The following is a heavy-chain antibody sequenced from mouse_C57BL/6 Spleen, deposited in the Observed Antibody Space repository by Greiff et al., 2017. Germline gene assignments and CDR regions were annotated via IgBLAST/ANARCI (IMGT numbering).Heavy chain of an antibody. Sequence: EVMVVESGGDLVKPGGSLKLSCAASGFTFSNYGMSWVRQTPDKRLGWVATISSCGSYTYYPDGVKGRFTISSDNAKNTLYLPMSGLKSEDAAIYYCASHDGSRHFDYWGKGTTLTVSS. CDR3: ASHDGSRHFDY. D-gene: IGHD1-1*01. J-gene: IGHJ2*01. V-gene: IGHV5-6*02. CDR1: GFTFSNYG. CDR2: ISSCGSYT.